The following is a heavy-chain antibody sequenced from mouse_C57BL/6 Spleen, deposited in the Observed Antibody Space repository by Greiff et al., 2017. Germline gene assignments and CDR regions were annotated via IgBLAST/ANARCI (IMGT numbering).Heavy chain of an antibody. CDR2: FYPCDGDT. Sequence: VQLQESGAELVKPGASVKLSCNASGYAFTSYCMKWVKQRPGRGLEGIGQFYPCDGDTNYNEKFKGKATLTADKSSNTVYLQLSSLTSDDSAVYFCARSDSNYSDFDYWGQGTILTVSA. CDR1: GYAFTSYC. CDR3: ARSDSNYSDFDY. V-gene: IGHV1-80*01. J-gene: IGHJ2*01. D-gene: IGHD2-5*01.